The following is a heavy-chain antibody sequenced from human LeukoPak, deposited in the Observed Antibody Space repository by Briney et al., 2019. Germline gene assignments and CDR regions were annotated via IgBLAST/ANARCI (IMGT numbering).Heavy chain of an antibody. CDR3: ARSWQWLPLDY. D-gene: IGHD6-19*01. CDR2: IYISGST. J-gene: IGHJ4*02. CDR1: GASISSYY. Sequence: SSETLSLTCTVSGASISSYYWSWIRQPAGKGLEWIGRIYISGSTNYNPSLKSRVTMSVDTSKNQFSLKLSSVTAADTAVHYCARSWQWLPLDYWGQGTLVTVSS. V-gene: IGHV4-4*07.